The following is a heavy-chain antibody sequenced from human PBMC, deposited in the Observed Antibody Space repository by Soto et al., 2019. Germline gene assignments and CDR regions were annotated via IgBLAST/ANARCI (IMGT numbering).Heavy chain of an antibody. CDR2: ISAYNGNT. J-gene: IGHJ6*02. D-gene: IGHD6-13*01. V-gene: IGHV1-18*01. Sequence: QVQLVQSGAEVKKPGASVKVSCKASGYTFTSYGISWVRQAPGQGLEWMGWISAYNGNTNYAQKLQGSVTMTTDTSTSTAYMELRSLRSADTAVYYCASFSTAAADPYGMDVWGQGTTVTVSS. CDR1: GYTFTSYG. CDR3: ASFSTAAADPYGMDV.